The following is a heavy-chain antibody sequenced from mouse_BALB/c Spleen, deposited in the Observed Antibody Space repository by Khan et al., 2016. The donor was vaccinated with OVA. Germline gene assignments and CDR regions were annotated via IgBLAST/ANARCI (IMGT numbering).Heavy chain of an antibody. CDR2: ISYSGNT. CDR3: ARVYGGDFDY. V-gene: IGHV3-2*02. J-gene: IGHJ2*01. Sequence: VQLKESGPGLVKLSQSLSLTCTVTGYSITSDYAWNWIRQFPGNKLEWMGYISYSGNTKYNPSLKSRISITRDTSKNQFFLQLNSVTIEDTATYYCARVYGGDFDYWGQGTTLTVSS. D-gene: IGHD1-1*01. CDR1: GYSITSDYA.